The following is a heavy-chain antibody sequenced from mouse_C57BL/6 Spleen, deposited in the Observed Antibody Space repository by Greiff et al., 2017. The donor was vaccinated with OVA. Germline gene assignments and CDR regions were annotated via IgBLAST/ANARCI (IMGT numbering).Heavy chain of an antibody. J-gene: IGHJ1*03. CDR1: GYTFTSYW. D-gene: IGHD2-4*01. V-gene: IGHV1-64*01. CDR2: IHPNSGST. Sequence: VKLVESGAELVKPGASVKLSCKASGYTFTSYWMHWVKQRPGQGLEWIGMIHPNSGSTNYNEKFKSKATLTVDKSSSTAYMQLSSLTSEDSAVYYCAREGIRYFDVWGTGTTVTVSS. CDR3: AREGIRYFDV.